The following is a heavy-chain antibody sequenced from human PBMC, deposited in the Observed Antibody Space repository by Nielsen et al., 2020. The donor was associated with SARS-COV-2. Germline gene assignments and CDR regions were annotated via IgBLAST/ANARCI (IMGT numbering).Heavy chain of an antibody. Sequence: KVSCKGSGYSFTSYWISWVRQMPGKGLEWMGRIDPSDSYTNYSPSFQGHVTISADKSISTAYLQWSSLKASDTAMYYCARHPYYYDSSGYYYPDYWGQGTLVTVSS. J-gene: IGHJ4*02. CDR2: IDPSDSYT. CDR3: ARHPYYYDSSGYYYPDY. CDR1: GYSFTSYW. D-gene: IGHD3-22*01. V-gene: IGHV5-10-1*01.